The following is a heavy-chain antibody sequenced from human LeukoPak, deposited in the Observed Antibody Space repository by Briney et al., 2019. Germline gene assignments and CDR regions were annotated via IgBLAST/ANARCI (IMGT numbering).Heavy chain of an antibody. D-gene: IGHD4-23*01. CDR1: GFTFSSYG. J-gene: IGHJ6*02. V-gene: IGHV3-33*01. CDR3: ARDNGGSVTRGMDV. Sequence: PGGSLRLSCAASGFTFSSYGMHWVRQAPGKGLEWVAVIWCDGSNKYYADSVKGRFTISRDNSKNTLYLQMNSLRAEDTAVYYCARDNGGSVTRGMDVWGQGTTVTVSS. CDR2: IWCDGSNK.